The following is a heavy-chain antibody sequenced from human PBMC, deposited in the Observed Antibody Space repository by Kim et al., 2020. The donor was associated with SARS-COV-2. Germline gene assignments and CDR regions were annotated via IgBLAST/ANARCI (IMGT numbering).Heavy chain of an antibody. D-gene: IGHD6-13*01. V-gene: IGHV4-31*03. CDR2: ISYSTIT. Sequence: SETLSLTCNVFGVSISDGGYYWTWIRQFPGRGLEWIGYISYSTITNDSPSLKSRVTMSLDTSKNHFSLRLNSLTAADTAIYYCVRETAIGNDFWYFDLWGRGTLVTVSS. J-gene: IGHJ2*01. CDR1: GVSISDGGYY. CDR3: VRETAIGNDFWYFDL.